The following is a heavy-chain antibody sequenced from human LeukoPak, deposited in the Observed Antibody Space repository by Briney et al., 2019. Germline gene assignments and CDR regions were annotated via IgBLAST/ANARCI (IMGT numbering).Heavy chain of an antibody. CDR2: ISSGGSTI. Sequence: GGSLRLSCAASGFTFSDYYMGWIRQAPGKGLEWVSYISSGGSTIYYADSVKGRFTISRDNAKNSLYLQMNSLRAEDTAVYYCARDGYSYVYYYYYGMDVWGQGTTVTVSS. CDR3: ARDGYSYVYYYYYGMDV. D-gene: IGHD5-18*01. CDR1: GFTFSDYY. V-gene: IGHV3-11*01. J-gene: IGHJ6*02.